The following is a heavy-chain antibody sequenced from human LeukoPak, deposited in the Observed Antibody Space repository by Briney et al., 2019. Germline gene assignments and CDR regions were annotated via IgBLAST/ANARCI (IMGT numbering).Heavy chain of an antibody. CDR2: INPNSGGT. CDR1: GYTFTGYY. CDR3: ARDRGAVTTMGLMDV. Sequence: ASVKVSCKASGYTFTGYYMHWVRQAPGQGLEWMGRINPNSGGTNYAQKFQGRVTMTRDTSISTAYMELSRLRSDDTAVYYCARDRGAVTTMGLMDVWGQGTTVTVSS. D-gene: IGHD4-17*01. J-gene: IGHJ6*02. V-gene: IGHV1-2*06.